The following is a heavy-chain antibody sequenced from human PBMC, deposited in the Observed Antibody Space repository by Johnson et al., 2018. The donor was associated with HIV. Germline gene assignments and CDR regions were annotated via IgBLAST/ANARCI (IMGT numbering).Heavy chain of an antibody. D-gene: IGHD3-3*02. J-gene: IGHJ3*02. CDR1: GFTFSNYW. Sequence: QVQLVESGGGLVQPGGSLGLSCAASGFTFSNYWMSWVRQAPGKGLEWVAIISYDGSNKYYADSVKGRFTISRDNSKNTLYLQMSSLRAEDTAVYYCARQSIRAFDIWGQGTMVTVSS. V-gene: IGHV3-30*19. CDR2: ISYDGSNK. CDR3: ARQSIRAFDI.